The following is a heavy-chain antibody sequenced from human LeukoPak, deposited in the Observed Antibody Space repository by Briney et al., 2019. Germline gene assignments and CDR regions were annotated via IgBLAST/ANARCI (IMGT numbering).Heavy chain of an antibody. J-gene: IGHJ4*02. D-gene: IGHD3-9*01. Sequence: GGSLRLSCAASGFTFSSYWMSWVRQAPGKGLEWVANIKQDGSEKYYVDSVKGRFTISRDNAKNSLYLQMNSLRAEDTAVYYCARDDYDILTGYSGSDYWGQGTLVTVSS. CDR1: GFTFSSYW. CDR2: IKQDGSEK. CDR3: ARDDYDILTGYSGSDY. V-gene: IGHV3-7*01.